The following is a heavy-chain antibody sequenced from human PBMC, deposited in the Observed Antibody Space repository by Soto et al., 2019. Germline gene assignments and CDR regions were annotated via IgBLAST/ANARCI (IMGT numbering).Heavy chain of an antibody. D-gene: IGHD1-26*01. CDR2: ISYDGSNT. V-gene: IGHV3-30*18. J-gene: IGHJ4*02. Sequence: QVQLVESGGGVVQPGRSLRLSCAASGFTFSSYGMHWVRQAPGKGLEWVAIISYDGSNTYYEDSVKGRFTISRDNSKNTLYLQMNSLRAEDASVYYCAKEGGLSGTYYISSSYYFDHWGQGTLVTVSS. CDR1: GFTFSSYG. CDR3: AKEGGLSGTYYISSSYYFDH.